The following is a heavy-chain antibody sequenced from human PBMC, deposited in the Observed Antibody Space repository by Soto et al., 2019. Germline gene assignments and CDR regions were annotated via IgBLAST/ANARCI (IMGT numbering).Heavy chain of an antibody. J-gene: IGHJ5*02. V-gene: IGHV3-23*01. CDR2: ISGSGGST. CDR3: AKDQVAVAGPDNWFDP. D-gene: IGHD6-19*01. CDR1: GFTFSSYA. Sequence: WGSLRLSCAASGFTFSSYAMSWVRQAPGKGLEWVSAISGSGGSTYYADSVKGRFTISRDNSKNTLYLQMNSLRAEDTAVYYCAKDQVAVAGPDNWFDPWGQGTLVTVSS.